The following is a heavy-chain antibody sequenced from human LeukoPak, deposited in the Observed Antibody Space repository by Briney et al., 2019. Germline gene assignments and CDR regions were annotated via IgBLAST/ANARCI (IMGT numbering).Heavy chain of an antibody. CDR3: ARMVGWGARRYYYYYMDV. J-gene: IGHJ6*03. V-gene: IGHV4-4*07. Sequence: SETLSLTCTVSGGSISSYYWSWIRQPAGKGLEWIGRIYISGSTNYNPSLKSRVTMSVDTSKNQFSLKLSSVTAADTAVYYCARMVGWGARRYYYYYMDVWGKGTTVTISS. D-gene: IGHD1-26*01. CDR1: GGSISSYY. CDR2: IYISGST.